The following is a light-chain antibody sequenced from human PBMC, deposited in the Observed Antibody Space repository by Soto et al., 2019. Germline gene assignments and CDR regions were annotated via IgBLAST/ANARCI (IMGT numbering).Light chain of an antibody. J-gene: IGKJ4*01. CDR3: QQYGSYPLT. CDR1: LSVSSY. V-gene: IGKV3-11*01. CDR2: DAS. Sequence: VVTQSPPTLSLSPGERATLSCRTSLSVSSYLAWYQQKPGQAPRLLIYDASNRATGIPARFSGSGSGTDFTLTISRLDPEDFAVYYCQQYGSYPLTFGGGTKVEIK.